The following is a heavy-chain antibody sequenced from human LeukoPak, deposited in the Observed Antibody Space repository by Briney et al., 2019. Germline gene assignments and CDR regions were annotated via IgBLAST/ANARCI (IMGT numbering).Heavy chain of an antibody. V-gene: IGHV3-23*01. J-gene: IGHJ6*03. CDR3: AKFPSLYYSNPTPSYYYYYMDV. D-gene: IGHD4-11*01. Sequence: GRSPRLSCAASGFTFSSYAMSWVRQAPGKGLEWVSAISGSGGSTYYADSVKGRFTISRDNSKNTLYLQMNSLRAEDTAVYYCAKFPSLYYSNPTPSYYYYYMDVWGKGTTVTVSS. CDR2: ISGSGGST. CDR1: GFTFSSYA.